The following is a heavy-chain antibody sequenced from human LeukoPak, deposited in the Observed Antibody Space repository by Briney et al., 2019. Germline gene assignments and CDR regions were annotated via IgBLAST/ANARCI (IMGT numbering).Heavy chain of an antibody. D-gene: IGHD3-22*01. CDR1: GDSISGSSYY. CDR2: ISYSGRT. Sequence: SETLSLTCTVSGDSISGSSYYWTWVRQPPGKGLEWVASISYSGRTYYKPSLKSRVTVSVDTSKNQFSLKLNSVTAADTAVYYCAPGNSGYYFVWGQGTLVTVSS. V-gene: IGHV4-39*07. CDR3: APGNSGYYFV. J-gene: IGHJ4*02.